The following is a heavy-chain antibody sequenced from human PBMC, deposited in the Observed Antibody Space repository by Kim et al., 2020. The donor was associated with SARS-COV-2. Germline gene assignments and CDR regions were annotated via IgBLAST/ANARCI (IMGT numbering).Heavy chain of an antibody. CDR1: GFTFSNAW. V-gene: IGHV3-15*01. D-gene: IGHD2-2*01. CDR2: IKSKTDGGTT. J-gene: IGHJ6*02. CDR3: TTGRYCSSTSCAGSYYYGMDV. Sequence: GGSLRLSCAASGFTFSNAWMSWVRQAPGKGLEWVGRIKSKTDGGTTDYAAPVKGRFTISRDDSKNTLYLQMNSLKTEDTAVYYCTTGRYCSSTSCAGSYYYGMDVWGQGTTVTVSS.